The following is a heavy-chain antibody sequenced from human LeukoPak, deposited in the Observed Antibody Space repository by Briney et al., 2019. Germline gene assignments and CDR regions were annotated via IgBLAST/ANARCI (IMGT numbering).Heavy chain of an antibody. CDR1: GFTFSSYS. J-gene: IGHJ3*02. Sequence: GGSLRLSCAASGFTFSSYSMNWVRQAPGKGLEWVSSISSSSSYIYYADSVKGRFTISRDNAKNSLYLQMNSLRAEDTAVYYCAKSVAGTRNVFDIWGQGTMVTVSS. D-gene: IGHD6-19*01. CDR2: ISSSSSYI. CDR3: AKSVAGTRNVFDI. V-gene: IGHV3-21*04.